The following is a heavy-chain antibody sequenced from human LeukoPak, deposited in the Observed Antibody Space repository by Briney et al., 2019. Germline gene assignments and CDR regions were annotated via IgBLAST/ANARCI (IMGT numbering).Heavy chain of an antibody. CDR3: ARTYYDILTGYNPYFDY. Sequence: GGSLRLSCAASGFTFNTYNMNWVRQAPGKGLEWVSSITASSTDIYSAGSVKGRFNISRDNAKNLLYLQINSLRAEDTAVYYCARTYYDILTGYNPYFDYWGQGILVTVSS. V-gene: IGHV3-21*01. CDR2: ITASSTDI. J-gene: IGHJ4*02. D-gene: IGHD3-9*01. CDR1: GFTFNTYN.